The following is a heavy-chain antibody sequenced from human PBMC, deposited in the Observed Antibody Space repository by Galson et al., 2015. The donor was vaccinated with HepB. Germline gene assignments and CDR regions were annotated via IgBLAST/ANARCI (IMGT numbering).Heavy chain of an antibody. V-gene: IGHV3-11*03. J-gene: IGHJ4*02. CDR2: ISSSSSYT. D-gene: IGHD6-13*01. CDR1: GFTFSDYY. Sequence: SLRLSCAASGFTFSDYYMSWIRQAPGKGLEWVSYISSSSSYTNYADSVKGRFTISRDNAKNSLYLQMNSLRAEDTAVYYCAIMYSSSDPYIDYWGQGTLVTVSS. CDR3: AIMYSSSDPYIDY.